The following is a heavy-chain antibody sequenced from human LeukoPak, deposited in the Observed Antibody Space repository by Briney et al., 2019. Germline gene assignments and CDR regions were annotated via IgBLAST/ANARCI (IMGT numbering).Heavy chain of an antibody. V-gene: IGHV3-21*01. Sequence: GGSLRLSCAASGFTFSSYSMNWVRQAPGKGLEWVSSISSSCSYIYYADSVKGRFTISRDNAKNSLYLQMNSLRAEDTAVYYCARGYDFWSGYLDGENWFDPWGQGTLVTVSS. J-gene: IGHJ5*02. CDR1: GFTFSSYS. CDR3: ARGYDFWSGYLDGENWFDP. D-gene: IGHD3-3*01. CDR2: ISSSCSYI.